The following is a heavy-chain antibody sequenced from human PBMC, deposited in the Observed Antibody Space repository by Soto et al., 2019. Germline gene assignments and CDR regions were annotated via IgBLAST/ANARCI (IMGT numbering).Heavy chain of an antibody. Sequence: GGSLRLSCAASGFTFSSYGMHWVRQAPGKGLEWVAVIWYDGSNKYYADSVKGRFTISRDNSKNTLYLQMNSLRAEDTAVYYCARDRGEQWLFELVYYYYGMDVWGQGTTVTVSS. V-gene: IGHV3-33*01. D-gene: IGHD6-19*01. CDR1: GFTFSSYG. CDR3: ARDRGEQWLFELVYYYYGMDV. J-gene: IGHJ6*02. CDR2: IWYDGSNK.